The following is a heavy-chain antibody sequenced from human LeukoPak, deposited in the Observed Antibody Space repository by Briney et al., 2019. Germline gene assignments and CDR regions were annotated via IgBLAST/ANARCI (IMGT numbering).Heavy chain of an antibody. CDR2: ISYGGSNK. V-gene: IGHV3-30-3*01. CDR3: AKDRTLYSSSWYYFDY. CDR1: GFTFSSYA. Sequence: GGSLRLSCAASGFTFSSYAMNWVRQAPGKGLEWVAVISYGGSNKYYADSVKGRFTISRDNSKNSLYLQMNSLRAEDTAVYYCAKDRTLYSSSWYYFDYWGQGTLVTVSS. J-gene: IGHJ4*02. D-gene: IGHD6-13*01.